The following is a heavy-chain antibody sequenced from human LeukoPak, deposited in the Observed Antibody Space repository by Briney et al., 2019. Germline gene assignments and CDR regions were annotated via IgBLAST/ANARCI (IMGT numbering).Heavy chain of an antibody. V-gene: IGHV3-48*04. CDR1: GFTFSSYS. CDR3: ASSTYYYDSPDAFDI. CDR2: ISSSSSTI. J-gene: IGHJ3*02. Sequence: PGGSLRLSCAASGFTFSSYSMNWVRQAPGKGLEWVSYISSSSSTIYYADSVKGRFTISRDNAKNSLYLQMNSLRAEDTAVYYCASSTYYYDSPDAFDIWGQGTMVTVSS. D-gene: IGHD3-22*01.